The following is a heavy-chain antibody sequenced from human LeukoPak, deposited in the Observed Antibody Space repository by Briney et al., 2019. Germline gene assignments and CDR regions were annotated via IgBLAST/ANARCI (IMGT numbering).Heavy chain of an antibody. V-gene: IGHV4-59*01. J-gene: IGHJ4*02. CDR3: ARDAEGGGYVFDY. Sequence: SETLSLTCTVSGVSISSYYWSWIRQPPGKGLEWIGYIYYSGSTNYNPSLKSRVTISVDTPKNQFSLKLSSVTAADTAVYYCARDAEGGGYVFDYWGQGTLVTVSS. D-gene: IGHD5-12*01. CDR2: IYYSGST. CDR1: GVSISSYY.